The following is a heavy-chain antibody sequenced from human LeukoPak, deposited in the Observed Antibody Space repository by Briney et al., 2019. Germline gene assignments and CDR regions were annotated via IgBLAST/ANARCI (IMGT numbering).Heavy chain of an antibody. CDR2: INPSGGST. J-gene: IGHJ4*02. D-gene: IGHD3-10*01. V-gene: IGHV1-46*01. CDR3: ARDSYGSGSYYRSKTYYFDY. CDR1: GYTFTSYY. Sequence: ASVKVSCKASGYTFTSYYMNWVRQAPGQGLEWMGIINPSGGSTIYAQKFQGRVTMTRDTSTSTVYMELSSLRFEDTAVYHCARDSYGSGSYYRSKTYYFDYWGQGTLVTVSS.